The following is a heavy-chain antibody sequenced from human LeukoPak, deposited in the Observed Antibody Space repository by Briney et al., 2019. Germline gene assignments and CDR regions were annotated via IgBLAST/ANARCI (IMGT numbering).Heavy chain of an antibody. CDR1: GFTFSSYS. D-gene: IGHD3-9*01. CDR2: ISSSSSYI. V-gene: IGHV3-21*01. J-gene: IGHJ4*02. CDR3: ARDPYDILTYSDFDY. Sequence: GGSLRLSCAASGFTFSSYSMNWVRQAPGKGLEWVSSISSSSSYIYYADSVKGRFTISRDNAKNSLYLQMNSLRAEDTAVYYCARDPYDILTYSDFDYWGQGTLVTVSS.